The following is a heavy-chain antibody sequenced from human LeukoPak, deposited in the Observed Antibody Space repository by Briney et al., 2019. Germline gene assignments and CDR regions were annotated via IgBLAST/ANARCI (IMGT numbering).Heavy chain of an antibody. V-gene: IGHV4-4*07. D-gene: IGHD3-10*01. J-gene: IGHJ4*02. CDR3: VRGLPPPGSHYALTDY. Sequence: SETLSLTCTVSVGSIISYYWSWIRQPAGKGLEWIGRIYSSGRTDYSPSLKSRVTISVDKFKNQFSLKMRSVTAADTAVYYCVRGLPPPGSHYALTDYWGQGTLVTVSS. CDR2: IYSSGRT. CDR1: VGSIISYY.